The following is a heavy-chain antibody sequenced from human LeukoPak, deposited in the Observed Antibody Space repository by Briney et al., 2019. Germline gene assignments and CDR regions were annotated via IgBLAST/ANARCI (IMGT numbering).Heavy chain of an antibody. Sequence: PGGSLRLSCAASGLTFSNYWMHWVRQAPGKGLVWVSRINGDGRSTTYADSVKGRFTISRDNAENTLYLQMNSLRADDTAVYYCARDFMYNTNCVGCWGQGTLVTVSS. J-gene: IGHJ4*02. V-gene: IGHV3-74*01. D-gene: IGHD2-2*01. CDR1: GLTFSNYW. CDR2: INGDGRST. CDR3: ARDFMYNTNCVGC.